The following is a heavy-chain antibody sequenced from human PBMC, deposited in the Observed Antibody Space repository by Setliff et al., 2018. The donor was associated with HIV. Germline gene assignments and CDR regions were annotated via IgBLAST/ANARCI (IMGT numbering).Heavy chain of an antibody. V-gene: IGHV4-39*01. Sequence: PSETLSLTCTVSDDSFSTSDYWWAWVRQPPGKGLEWIGSIYHGGRTYYSPSLKSRVTISVDTSKNRFSLKLSSVTATDTAVYYCARQLASGFWAFDIWGQGTMVTVSS. D-gene: IGHD3-22*01. J-gene: IGHJ3*02. CDR2: IYHGGRT. CDR1: DDSFSTSDYW. CDR3: ARQLASGFWAFDI.